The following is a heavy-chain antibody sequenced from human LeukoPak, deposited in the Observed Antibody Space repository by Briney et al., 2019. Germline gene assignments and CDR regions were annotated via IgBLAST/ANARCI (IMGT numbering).Heavy chain of an antibody. CDR3: ARDGGYCSSTSCRLYYYYGMDV. Sequence: GGSLRLSCAASGFTFSSYSMNWVRQAPGKGLEWVSSISSSSSYIYYADSVKGRFTISRDNAKNSLYLQMNGLRAEDTAVYYCARDGGYCSSTSCRLYYYYGMDVWGQGTTVTVSS. J-gene: IGHJ6*02. CDR1: GFTFSSYS. CDR2: ISSSSSYI. V-gene: IGHV3-21*01. D-gene: IGHD2-2*01.